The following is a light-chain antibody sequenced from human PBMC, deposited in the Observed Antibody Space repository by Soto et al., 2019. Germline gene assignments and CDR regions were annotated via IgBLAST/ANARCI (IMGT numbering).Light chain of an antibody. J-gene: IGKJ2*01. V-gene: IGKV4-1*01. CDR1: QSALSSSNNKNY. Sequence: DIVMTQSPDSLAVSLGERATINCKSSQSALSSSNNKNYLAWYQKKPGQPPKLLIYWASTRESGVPDRFSGGGSGTDFTLTISSLQAEDVAVYYCQQYYSTPYTFGQGTKLEIK. CDR2: WAS. CDR3: QQYYSTPYT.